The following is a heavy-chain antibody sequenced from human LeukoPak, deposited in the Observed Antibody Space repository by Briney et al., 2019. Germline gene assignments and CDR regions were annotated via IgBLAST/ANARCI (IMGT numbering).Heavy chain of an antibody. V-gene: IGHV4-59*11. J-gene: IGHJ4*02. Sequence: SETLSLTCTVSGGSISSHYWSWIRQPPGKGLEWIGYIYYSGSTNYNPSLKSRVTISVDTSKNQFSLKLSSVTAADTAVYYCARVSDTAMVYYFDYWGQGTLVTVYS. D-gene: IGHD5-18*01. CDR1: GGSISSHY. CDR2: IYYSGST. CDR3: ARVSDTAMVYYFDY.